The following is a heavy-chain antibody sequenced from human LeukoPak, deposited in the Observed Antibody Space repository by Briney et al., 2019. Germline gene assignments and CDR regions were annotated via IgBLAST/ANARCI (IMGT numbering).Heavy chain of an antibody. V-gene: IGHV4-59*08. Sequence: PSETLSLTCTVSAGSISSYYWSWIRQPPGKGLEWIGYIYYSGRTNYNPSLKSRVTISVDTSKNQFSLKLSSVTAADTAVYYCARGFSGDNDAFDIWGQGTMVTVSS. J-gene: IGHJ3*02. CDR3: ARGFSGDNDAFDI. CDR2: IYYSGRT. D-gene: IGHD3-10*01. CDR1: AGSISSYY.